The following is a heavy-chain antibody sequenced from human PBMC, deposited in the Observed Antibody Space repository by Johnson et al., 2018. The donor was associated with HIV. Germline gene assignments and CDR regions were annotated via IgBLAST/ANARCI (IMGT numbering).Heavy chain of an antibody. Sequence: HVQLVESGGGVVQPGRSLRLSCAASGFIFSSYGMHWVRQAPGKGLEWVAVIWYDGSNKYYADSVKGRFTISRDNSKNTLYLQMNSLRAEDTAVYYCAKDTYSHRLTVTESGFDIWGQGTMVTVSS. CDR1: GFIFSSYG. CDR3: AKDTYSHRLTVTESGFDI. J-gene: IGHJ3*02. V-gene: IGHV3-33*06. D-gene: IGHD4-11*01. CDR2: IWYDGSNK.